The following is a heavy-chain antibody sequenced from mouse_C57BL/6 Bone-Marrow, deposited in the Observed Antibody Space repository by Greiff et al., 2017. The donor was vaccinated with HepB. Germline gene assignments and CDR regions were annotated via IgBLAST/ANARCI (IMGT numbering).Heavy chain of an antibody. CDR3: ARNGLHSNSGFAY. J-gene: IGHJ3*01. CDR2: IYPGDGDT. V-gene: IGHV1-82*01. CDR1: GYAFSSSW. Sequence: QVQLQQSGPELVKPGASVKISCKASGYAFSSSWMNWVKQRPGKGLEWIGRIYPGDGDTNYNGKFKGKATLTADKSSSTAYMQLSSLTSEDSAVYFCARNGLHSNSGFAYWGQGTLVTVSA. D-gene: IGHD2-5*01.